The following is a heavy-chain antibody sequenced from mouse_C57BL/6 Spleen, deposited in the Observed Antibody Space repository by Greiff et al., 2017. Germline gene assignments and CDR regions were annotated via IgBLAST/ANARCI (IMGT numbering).Heavy chain of an antibody. CDR1: GFTFSDYY. V-gene: IGHV5-16*01. CDR3: ARDDYGSSSWVAY. Sequence: EVKLVESEGGLVQPGSSMKLSCTASGFTFSDYYMAWVRQVPEKGLEWVANINYDGSSTYYLDSLKSRFIISRDNAKNILYLQMSSLKSEDTATYYCARDDYGSSSWVAYWGQGTLVTVSA. CDR2: INYDGSST. J-gene: IGHJ3*01. D-gene: IGHD1-1*01.